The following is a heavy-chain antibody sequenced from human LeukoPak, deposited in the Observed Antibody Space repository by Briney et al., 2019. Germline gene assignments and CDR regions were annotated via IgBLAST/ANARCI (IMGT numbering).Heavy chain of an antibody. CDR1: GGSISSGDYY. J-gene: IGHJ3*02. CDR2: IYYSGST. CDR3: ARDPRRGYSYGHDAFDI. V-gene: IGHV4-30-4*01. D-gene: IGHD5-18*01. Sequence: SETLSLTCTVSGGSISSGDYYWSWIRQPPGKGLEWIGYIYYSGSTYYNPSLKSRVTISVDTSKNQFSLKLSSVTAADTAVYCCARDPRRGYSYGHDAFDIWGQGTMVTVSS.